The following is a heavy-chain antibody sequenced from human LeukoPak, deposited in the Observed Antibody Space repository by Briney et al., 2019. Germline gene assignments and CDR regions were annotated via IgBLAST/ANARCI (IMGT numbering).Heavy chain of an antibody. J-gene: IGHJ4*02. V-gene: IGHV3-66*01. CDR2: FYVGGST. D-gene: IGHD6-19*01. CDR1: GFTVSNIH. CDR3: ARGRYSSGWYPALDY. Sequence: GGSLRLSCAASGFTVSNIHLSWVRQAPGKGLEWVSVFYVGGSTDYADSVKGRLTISRDNSKNTLYLQMNSLRAEDTAVYYCARGRYSSGWYPALDYWGQGTLVTVSS.